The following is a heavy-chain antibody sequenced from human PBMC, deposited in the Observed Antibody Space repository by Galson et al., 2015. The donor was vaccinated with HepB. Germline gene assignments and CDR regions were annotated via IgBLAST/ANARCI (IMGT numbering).Heavy chain of an antibody. J-gene: IGHJ4*02. Sequence: SLRLSCAASGFTFSSYAMSWVRQAPGKGLEWVSAISGSGGSTYYADSVKGRFTISRDNSKNTLYLQMNSLRAEDTAVYYCAMYCGGDCTLPFFDYWGQGTLVTVSS. CDR3: AMYCGGDCTLPFFDY. D-gene: IGHD2-21*01. V-gene: IGHV3-23*01. CDR2: ISGSGGST. CDR1: GFTFSSYA.